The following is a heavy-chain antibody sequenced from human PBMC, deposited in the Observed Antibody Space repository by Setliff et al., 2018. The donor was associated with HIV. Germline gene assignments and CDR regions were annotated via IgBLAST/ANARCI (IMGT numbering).Heavy chain of an antibody. CDR2: MYYRGST. CDR3: ARGAAAAYDAFDI. Sequence: SETLSLTCTISGGSITGYFWGWIRQPPGKGLEWIGSMYYRGSTYYKPSLKSRVTISGDTSKNQFSLKLSSVTAADTAVYYCARGAAAAYDAFDIWGQGTMVTVSS. V-gene: IGHV4-39*07. CDR1: GGSITGYF. D-gene: IGHD6-13*01. J-gene: IGHJ3*02.